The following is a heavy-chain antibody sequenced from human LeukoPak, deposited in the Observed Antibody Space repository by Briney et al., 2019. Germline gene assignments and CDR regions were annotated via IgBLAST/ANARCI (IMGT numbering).Heavy chain of an antibody. CDR3: ARDVAFYGSSWHNWFDP. Sequence: AASVTVSCKASGYTFTNYGITWVRQAPGQGLEWMGWISAYNGNTNYAQNLQGRVTMTTDTSTNTAYMELRSLGSDDTAVYYCARDVAFYGSSWHNWFDPWGQGTLVTVSS. CDR2: ISAYNGNT. D-gene: IGHD6-13*01. V-gene: IGHV1-18*01. J-gene: IGHJ5*02. CDR1: GYTFTNYG.